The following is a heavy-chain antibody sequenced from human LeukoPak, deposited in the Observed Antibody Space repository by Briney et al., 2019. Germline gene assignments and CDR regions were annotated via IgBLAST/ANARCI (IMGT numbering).Heavy chain of an antibody. J-gene: IGHJ6*02. Sequence: SVKVSCKASGFTFTSSAVQWVRQACGQRLEWIGWIVVGSGNTNYAQKFQERVTITRDMSTSLVYMELSSLRSEDTAVYYCARDRIAAAGTIPRWGYYYYGMDVWGQGTTVTVSS. D-gene: IGHD6-13*01. CDR3: ARDRIAAAGTIPRWGYYYYGMDV. V-gene: IGHV1-58*01. CDR2: IVVGSGNT. CDR1: GFTFTSSA.